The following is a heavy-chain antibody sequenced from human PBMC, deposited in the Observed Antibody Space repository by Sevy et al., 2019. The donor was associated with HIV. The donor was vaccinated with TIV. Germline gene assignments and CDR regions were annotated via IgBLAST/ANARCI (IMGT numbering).Heavy chain of an antibody. D-gene: IGHD2-15*01. J-gene: IGHJ6*02. V-gene: IGHV3-20*04. Sequence: GGPLRLSCAASGFTFDDYGMSWVRQAPGKGLEWVSGINWNGGSTGYADSVKGRFTISRDNAKNSLYLQMNSLRAEDTALYYCARDFRYCSGGSCFPTPYYYYGMDVWGQGTTVTVSS. CDR1: GFTFDDYG. CDR2: INWNGGST. CDR3: ARDFRYCSGGSCFPTPYYYYGMDV.